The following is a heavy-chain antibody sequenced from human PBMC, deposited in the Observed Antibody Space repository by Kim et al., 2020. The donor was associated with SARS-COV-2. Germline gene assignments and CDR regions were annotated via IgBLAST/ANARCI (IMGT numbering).Heavy chain of an antibody. D-gene: IGHD3-22*01. V-gene: IGHV3-48*03. CDR3: ARDKWSPGDYYDSPDAFDI. Sequence: GGSLRLSCAASGFTFSSYEMNWVRQAPGKGLEWVSYISSSGSTIYYADSVKGRFTISRDNAKNSLYLQMNSLRAEDTAVYYCARDKWSPGDYYDSPDAFDIWGQGTMVTVSS. J-gene: IGHJ3*02. CDR1: GFTFSSYE. CDR2: ISSSGSTI.